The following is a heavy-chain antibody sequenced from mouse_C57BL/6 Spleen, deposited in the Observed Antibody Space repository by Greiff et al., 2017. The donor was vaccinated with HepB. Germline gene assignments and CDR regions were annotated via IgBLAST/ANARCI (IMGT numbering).Heavy chain of an antibody. J-gene: IGHJ4*01. CDR2: IDPSDSYT. V-gene: IGHV1-59*01. Sequence: QVQLQQPGAELVRPGASVKLSCKASGYTFTSYWMHWVKPRPGQGLEWIGVIDPSDSYTNYNQKFKGKATLTVDTSSSTAYMQLSSLTSEDSAVYYCATGNWGGAMDYWGQGTSVTVSS. CDR3: ATGNWGGAMDY. CDR1: GYTFTSYW. D-gene: IGHD4-1*01.